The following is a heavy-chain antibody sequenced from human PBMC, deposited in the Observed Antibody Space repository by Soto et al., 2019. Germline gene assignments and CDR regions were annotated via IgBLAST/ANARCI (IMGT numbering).Heavy chain of an antibody. Sequence: LRLSWVASGFTLSTYWMAWVRQTPGKGLEFVANIRPDGNEINYVDSVKGRFTISRDNAKNSLFLQMNSLRHDDTAVYYCGTDQWGGAFDIGGQGTTVTVSS. CDR3: GTDQWGGAFDI. D-gene: IGHD3-10*01. CDR1: GFTLSTYW. V-gene: IGHV3-7*01. CDR2: IRPDGNEI. J-gene: IGHJ3*02.